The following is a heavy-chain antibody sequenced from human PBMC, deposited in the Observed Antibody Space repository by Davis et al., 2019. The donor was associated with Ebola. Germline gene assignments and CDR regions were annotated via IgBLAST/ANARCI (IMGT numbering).Heavy chain of an antibody. CDR3: AKMSCTDNSCYQTDH. V-gene: IGHV3-48*02. CDR2: ITGGGGVM. Sequence: GESLKISCASSGFTFTTSAMNWVRQAPGKGLEWLSYITGGGGVMLYADSVKGRFTISRDNAKNSLYLQMNSVRDDDTAVYYCAKMSCTDNSCYQTDHWGRGTLVTVSS. CDR1: GFTFTTSA. D-gene: IGHD5-12*01. J-gene: IGHJ4*02.